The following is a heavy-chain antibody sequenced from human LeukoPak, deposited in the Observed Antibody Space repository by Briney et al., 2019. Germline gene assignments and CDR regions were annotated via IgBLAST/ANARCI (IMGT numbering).Heavy chain of an antibody. J-gene: IGHJ4*02. Sequence: PGGSLRLSCAASGFTFSSYAMHWVRQAPGKGLEWVAVISYDGSNKYYADSVKGRFTISRDNSKNTLYLQMNSLRAEDTAVFHCASDATYASTSGSYSYYFDYWGREPWSPSPQ. D-gene: IGHD1-26*01. V-gene: IGHV3-30-3*01. CDR3: ASDATYASTSGSYSYYFDY. CDR2: ISYDGSNK. CDR1: GFTFSSYA.